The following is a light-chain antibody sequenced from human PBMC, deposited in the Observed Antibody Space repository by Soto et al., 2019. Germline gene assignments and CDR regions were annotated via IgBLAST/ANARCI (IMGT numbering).Light chain of an antibody. CDR2: NAS. CDR1: QTVSSN. V-gene: IGKV3-15*01. J-gene: IGKJ1*01. Sequence: EIVMTQSPAALSVSPGERATLSCKASQTVSSNLAWYQQKPGQAPRLLIYNASTRATGIPARFSGSGSGTDFTLTISSLQSEDFAVHYCQQYNNWPPWTFGQGTKVESK. CDR3: QQYNNWPPWT.